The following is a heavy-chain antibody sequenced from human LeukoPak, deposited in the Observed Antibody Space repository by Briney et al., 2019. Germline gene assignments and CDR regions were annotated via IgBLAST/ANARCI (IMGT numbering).Heavy chain of an antibody. CDR3: AKDLTWNTADY. V-gene: IGHV3-74*01. CDR2: INTDGRTT. Sequence: GGSLRLSCAASGFTFSTTWMHWFRQAPGKGLVWVSRINTDGRTTGYADSVRGRFTISRDNAKNTLYLQMNGLRAEATAVYYCAKDLTWNTADYWGQGALVTVSS. J-gene: IGHJ4*02. CDR1: GFTFSTTW. D-gene: IGHD1/OR15-1a*01.